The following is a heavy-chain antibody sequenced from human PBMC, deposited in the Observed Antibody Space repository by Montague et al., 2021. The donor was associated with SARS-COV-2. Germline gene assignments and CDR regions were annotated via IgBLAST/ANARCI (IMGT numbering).Heavy chain of an antibody. V-gene: IGHV4-34*01. CDR2: INHSGST. CDR1: GGSFSGYY. Sequence: SETLSLTCAVYGGSFSGYYWSWIRQPPGKGLEWIGEINHSGSTNYNPSFKSRVTISVDTSKNQFSLKLSSVTAADTAVYYCARGYQLRFLEWSSRQSTFDYWGQGTLVTASS. D-gene: IGHD3-3*01. J-gene: IGHJ4*02. CDR3: ARGYQLRFLEWSSRQSTFDY.